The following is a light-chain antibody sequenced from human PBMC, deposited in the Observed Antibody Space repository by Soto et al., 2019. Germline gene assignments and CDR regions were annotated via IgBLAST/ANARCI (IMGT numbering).Light chain of an antibody. J-gene: IGKJ1*01. V-gene: IGKV3-20*01. CDR1: QSVSSSY. Sequence: IVLPQFPDTVSLSPGERTTLSCRASQSVSSSYLAWYQQKPGQAPRLLIYGASSRATGIPDRFSGSGSGTDFTLTISRLEPEDFAVYYCQQYGSSPWTFGQGTKVDIK. CDR3: QQYGSSPWT. CDR2: GAS.